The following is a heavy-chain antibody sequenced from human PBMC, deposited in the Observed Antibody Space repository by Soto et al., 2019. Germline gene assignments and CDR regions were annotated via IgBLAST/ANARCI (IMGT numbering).Heavy chain of an antibody. CDR2: IYWDDDK. D-gene: IGHD3-3*01. Sequence: QITLKESGPTLVKPTQPLTLTCTFSGFSLSTSGVGVGWIRQPPGKALEWLALIYWDDDKRYSPSLKSRLTITKDTSKNQVVLTMTNMDPVDTATYYCAHSPPNCITIFGVVNCYYYYYMDVWGKGTTVTVSS. CDR1: GFSLSTSGVG. V-gene: IGHV2-5*02. CDR3: AHSPPNCITIFGVVNCYYYYYMDV. J-gene: IGHJ6*03.